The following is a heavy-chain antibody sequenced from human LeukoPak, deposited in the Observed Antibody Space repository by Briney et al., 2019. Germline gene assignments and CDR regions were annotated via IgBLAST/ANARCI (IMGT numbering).Heavy chain of an antibody. D-gene: IGHD3-10*01. CDR3: ARDGLWFGENYMDV. J-gene: IGHJ6*03. V-gene: IGHV4-59*01. CDR2: IYYSGST. Sequence: SETLSLTCTVSGGSISTYCLTWVRQPPGKGLEWIGYIYYSGSTNYNPSLKSRVTISVDTSKNQFSLKLSSVTAADTAVYYCARDGLWFGENYMDVWGKGTTVTVSS. CDR1: GGSISTYC.